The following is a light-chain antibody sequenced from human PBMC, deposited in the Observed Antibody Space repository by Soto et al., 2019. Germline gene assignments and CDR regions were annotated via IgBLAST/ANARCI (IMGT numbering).Light chain of an antibody. V-gene: IGLV1-47*02. J-gene: IGLJ2*01. CDR2: SND. CDR3: AAWDDSLNVVL. CDR1: SYNIGVHY. Sequence: QFVLTQPPSASGTPGQRVTISCSGSSYNIGVHYVYWYQQVPGTAPKLLIYSNDLRPSGIPDRFSGSKSGTSASLAISGLRSEDEAEYYCAAWDDSLNVVLFGGGTKLTVL.